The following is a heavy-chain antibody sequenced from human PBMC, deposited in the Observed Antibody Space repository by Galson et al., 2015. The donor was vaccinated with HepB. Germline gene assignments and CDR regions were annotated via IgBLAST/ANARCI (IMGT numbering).Heavy chain of an antibody. CDR3: ARDIGKGYCCSTSCYAFDY. CDR1: GFTSSSYG. J-gene: IGHJ4*02. V-gene: IGHV3-33*01. Sequence: SLRLSCAASGFTSSSYGMHWVRQAPGKGLEWVAVIWYDGSNKYYADSVKGRFTISRDNSKNTLYLQMNSLRGEDTAVYYCARDIGKGYCCSTSCYAFDYWGQGTLVTVSS. CDR2: IWYDGSNK. D-gene: IGHD2-2*01.